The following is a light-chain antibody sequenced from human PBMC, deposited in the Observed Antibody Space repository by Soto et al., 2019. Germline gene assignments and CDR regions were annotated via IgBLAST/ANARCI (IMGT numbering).Light chain of an antibody. V-gene: IGLV2-8*01. CDR2: EVT. CDR3: SSYTGGNPSYV. CDR1: SSDVGGYDY. J-gene: IGLJ1*01. Sequence: QSVLTQPPSASGSPGQSVTISCTGTSSDVGGYDYVSWYQQHPGKAPKLMIYEVTIRPSGVSDRFSGSKSGNTASLTVSGLQAEDGADYYCSSYTGGNPSYVFGTGTKVTVL.